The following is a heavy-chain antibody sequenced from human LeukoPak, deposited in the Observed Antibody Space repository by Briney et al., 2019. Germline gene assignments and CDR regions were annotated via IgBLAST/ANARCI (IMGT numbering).Heavy chain of an antibody. D-gene: IGHD4-23*01. Sequence: PSETLSLTCAVYGGSFSGYYWNWIRQPPGKGLEWIGEINHGGSTNYNPSLKSRVTISVDTSKNQFSLKLSSVTAADTAVYYCVGHPVGPTGSFDYWGQGTPVTVSS. J-gene: IGHJ4*02. V-gene: IGHV4-34*01. CDR2: INHGGST. CDR1: GGSFSGYY. CDR3: VGHPVGPTGSFDY.